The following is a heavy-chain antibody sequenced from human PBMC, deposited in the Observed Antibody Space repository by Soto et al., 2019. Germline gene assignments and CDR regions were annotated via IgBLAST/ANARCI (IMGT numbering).Heavy chain of an antibody. Sequence: GGSLRLSCAASGFTFSSYAMSWVRQAPGKGLEWVSAISGSGGSTYYADSVKGRFTISRDNSKNTLYLQMNSLRAEDTAVYYCAKDQGGYYYFWSGYWDLHYYYYMDVWGKGTTVTVSS. CDR2: ISGSGGST. CDR3: AKDQGGYYYFWSGYWDLHYYYYMDV. V-gene: IGHV3-23*01. CDR1: GFTFSSYA. J-gene: IGHJ6*03. D-gene: IGHD3-3*01.